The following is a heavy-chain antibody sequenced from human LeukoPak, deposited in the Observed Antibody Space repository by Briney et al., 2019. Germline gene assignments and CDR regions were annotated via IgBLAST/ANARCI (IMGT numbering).Heavy chain of an antibody. J-gene: IGHJ4*02. CDR3: ARDGSGWIIDQ. Sequence: PGGSLRLSCSASGLSFSDYSMNWVRQAPGKGLEWVSYIGSVTTTIYYADSVKGRFIIFRDNSRNSLHLQMNSLRAEDTAVYYCARDGSGWIIDQWGQGTLVTVSS. V-gene: IGHV3-48*01. CDR1: GLSFSDYS. CDR2: IGSVTTTI. D-gene: IGHD6-19*01.